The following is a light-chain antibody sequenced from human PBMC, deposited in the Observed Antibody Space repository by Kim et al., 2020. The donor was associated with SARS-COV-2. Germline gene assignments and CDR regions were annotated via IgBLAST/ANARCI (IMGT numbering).Light chain of an antibody. CDR2: DTG. J-gene: IGLJ2*01. Sequence: PGGTVTPTSDSSTGAVTSGHFPYWFQPKPGQAPRTLIYDTGNRHSWTPARFSGSLLGGKAALTLSAAQAEDEADYYCLLSYSDSRVFGGGTQLTVL. V-gene: IGLV7-46*01. CDR3: LLSYSDSRV. CDR1: TGAVTSGHF.